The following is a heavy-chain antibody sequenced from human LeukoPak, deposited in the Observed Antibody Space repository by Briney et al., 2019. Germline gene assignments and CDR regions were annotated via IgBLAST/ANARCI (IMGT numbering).Heavy chain of an antibody. CDR2: ISCDGSNK. CDR1: GFTFSSYA. CDR3: ARDPGGYGDYYFDY. D-gene: IGHD2-21*01. V-gene: IGHV3-30*04. J-gene: IGHJ4*02. Sequence: GRSLRLSCAASGFTFSSYAMHWVRQAPGKGLEWVAVISCDGSNKYYADSVKGRFTISRDNSKNTLYLQMNSLRAEDTAVYYCARDPGGYGDYYFDYWGQGTLVTVSS.